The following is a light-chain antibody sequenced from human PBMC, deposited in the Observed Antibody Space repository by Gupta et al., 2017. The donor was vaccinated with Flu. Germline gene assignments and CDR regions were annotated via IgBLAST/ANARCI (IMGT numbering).Light chain of an antibody. Sequence: EIVMTQSPATLSVSPGERATLSFRARQSVSSKLAWYQQKPGQAPRLLIYGASTRATGIPARFSGSGSGTEFTLTFSSLQSEDFAVYYCQQYNNWPPYSCGQGTKLEIK. V-gene: IGKV3-15*01. CDR1: QSVSSK. J-gene: IGKJ2*01. CDR2: GAS. CDR3: QQYNNWPPYS.